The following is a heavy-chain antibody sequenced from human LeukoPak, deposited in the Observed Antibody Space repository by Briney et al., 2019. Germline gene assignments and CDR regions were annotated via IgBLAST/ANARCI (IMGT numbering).Heavy chain of an antibody. J-gene: IGHJ6*02. Sequence: GSLRLSCAASGFTFTSYTMNWVRPAPGKGLEWVSSISSSNSDISYADSVKGRFTISRDNAKNSLYLQMNSLRAEDTAVYYCARDSKTVYYYYGMDVWGQGTTVTVSS. CDR3: ARDSKTVYYYYGMDV. V-gene: IGHV3-21*01. CDR1: GFTFTSYT. CDR2: ISSSNSDI.